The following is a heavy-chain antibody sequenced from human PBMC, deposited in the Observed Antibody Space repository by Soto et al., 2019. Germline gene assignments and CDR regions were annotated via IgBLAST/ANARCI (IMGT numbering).Heavy chain of an antibody. CDR1: GGTFGSFG. Sequence: ASVKVSCKASGGTFGSFGISWVRQAPGQGLEWMGGIIPVFGRPNYAQRFRGRLTITADESTNTGYMELIDLRSEDTAVYYCAREGSGYNFWGQGTQVTVSS. D-gene: IGHD5-12*01. J-gene: IGHJ1*01. CDR3: AREGSGYNF. CDR2: IIPVFGRP. V-gene: IGHV1-69*13.